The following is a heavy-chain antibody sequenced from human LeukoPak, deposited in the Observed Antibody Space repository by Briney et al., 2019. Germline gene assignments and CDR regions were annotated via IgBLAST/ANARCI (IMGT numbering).Heavy chain of an antibody. V-gene: IGHV5-10-1*01. CDR2: IDPSDSYT. J-gene: IGHJ6*02. Sequence: GESLRISCKGSGYSFTSYWISWVRQMPGKGLEWMGRIDPSDSYTNYSPSFQGHVTISADKSISTAYLQWSSLKASDTAMYYCARTPFVVVTAIRAYYYYGMDVWGQGTTVTVSS. CDR3: ARTPFVVVTAIRAYYYYGMDV. D-gene: IGHD2-21*02. CDR1: GYSFTSYW.